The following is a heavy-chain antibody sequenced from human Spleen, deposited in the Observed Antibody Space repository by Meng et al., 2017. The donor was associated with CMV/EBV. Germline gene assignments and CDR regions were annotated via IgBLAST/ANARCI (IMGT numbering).Heavy chain of an antibody. J-gene: IGHJ5*02. CDR3: ARISSSGGSWFDP. D-gene: IGHD6-6*01. Sequence: KASGGTFSSYTIGCVRQAPGQGLEWMGRIMPILGIANYAQKFQGRVTITADKSTSTAYMELSSLRSEDTAVYYCARISSSGGSWFDPWGQGTLVTVSS. CDR2: IMPILGIA. V-gene: IGHV1-69*02. CDR1: GGTFSSYT.